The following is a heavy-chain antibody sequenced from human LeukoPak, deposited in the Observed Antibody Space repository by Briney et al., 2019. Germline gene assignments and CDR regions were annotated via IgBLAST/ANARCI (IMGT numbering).Heavy chain of an antibody. CDR2: INERATII. J-gene: IGHJ4*02. Sequence: QPVGSLRLSCAASVVTLSNYWMHWVRQAPGEGLEWVSRINERATIISYADSVKGRFTISRENARNTLYLQMNSLTAEDTAVYYCVRDHILVWTPGNDFDHWGQGTLVTVSS. CDR3: VRDHILVWTPGNDFDH. V-gene: IGHV3-74*01. CDR1: VVTLSNYW. D-gene: IGHD1-1*01.